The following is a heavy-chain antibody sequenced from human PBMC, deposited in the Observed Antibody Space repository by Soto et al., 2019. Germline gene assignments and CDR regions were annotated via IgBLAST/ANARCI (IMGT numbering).Heavy chain of an antibody. D-gene: IGHD2-21*02. CDR3: ARDLWGYCGTDCYPLDV. CDR2: MYNTGST. Sequence: ETLSLTCTVSGGSISGYYWSWIRQPPGKGLEWIGYMYNTGSTVYNPSFKSRVTISVDTSKDQFSLKLNSVTAADTAVYYCARDLWGYCGTDCYPLDVWGQGTKVTVSS. V-gene: IGHV4-59*01. CDR1: GGSISGYY. J-gene: IGHJ6*02.